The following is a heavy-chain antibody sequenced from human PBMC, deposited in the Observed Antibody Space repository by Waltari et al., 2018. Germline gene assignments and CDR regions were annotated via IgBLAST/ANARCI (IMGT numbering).Heavy chain of an antibody. D-gene: IGHD2-2*01. V-gene: IGHV4-4*07. CDR3: ARDGVYCSSISCYPVGYFDL. J-gene: IGHJ2*01. CDR1: GGSIKSYY. Sequence: QVQRQESGQGLVKPSETLSLTCTVSGGSIKSYYGSWMRQPAGKGREWIGRIYTSGSTSYNPSLKSRVTMSVDTSKNLFSLKLSSVTAADTAVYFCARDGVYCSSISCYPVGYFDLWGRGTLVTVSS. CDR2: IYTSGST.